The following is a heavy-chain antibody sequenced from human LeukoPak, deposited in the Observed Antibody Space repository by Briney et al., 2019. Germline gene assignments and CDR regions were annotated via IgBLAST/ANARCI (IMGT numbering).Heavy chain of an antibody. V-gene: IGHV4-59*08. CDR3: ARLSSSSGPRTGWFDP. J-gene: IGHJ5*02. CDR1: GVSVTSYY. D-gene: IGHD6-6*01. CDR2: IFHTGLT. Sequence: PSETLSLTCAVSGVSVTSYYWHWIRQPPGKDLEWIGYIFHTGLTHYNPSLKSRVTISVDTSKNQFSLKPSSVTAADAAVYYSARLSSSSGPRTGWFDPWGQGTLVTVSS.